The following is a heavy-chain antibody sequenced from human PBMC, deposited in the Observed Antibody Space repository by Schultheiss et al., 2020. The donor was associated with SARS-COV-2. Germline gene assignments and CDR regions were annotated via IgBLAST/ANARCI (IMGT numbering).Heavy chain of an antibody. Sequence: GGSLRLSCAASGFTFSSYAMHWVRQAPGKGLEWVAVISYDGSNKYHADSVKGRFTISRDNSKNNGISTDEQPESRGHGEKFCATEQGWGFPLEHWGQGILVTVSS. V-gene: IGHV3-30*07. CDR1: GFTFSSYA. CDR3: ATEQGWGFPLEH. D-gene: IGHD1-1*01. J-gene: IGHJ4*02. CDR2: ISYDGSNK.